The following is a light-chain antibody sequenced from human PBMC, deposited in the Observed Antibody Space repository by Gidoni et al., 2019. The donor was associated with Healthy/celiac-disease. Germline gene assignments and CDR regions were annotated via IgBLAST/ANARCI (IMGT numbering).Light chain of an antibody. Sequence: EMVLTQSPGTLSVSPGERASLSCRASQSVSSSYLAWDQQKPGQAPRLLIYVASSRAPGIPDRFSGSGSWTDFTLTISRLEPDDFAVYYCQQYVSSLLFGQGTRLEIK. CDR3: QQYVSSLL. CDR2: VAS. V-gene: IGKV3-20*01. CDR1: QSVSSSY. J-gene: IGKJ5*01.